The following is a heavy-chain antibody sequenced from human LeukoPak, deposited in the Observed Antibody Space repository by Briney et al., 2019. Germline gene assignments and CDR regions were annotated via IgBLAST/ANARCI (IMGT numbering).Heavy chain of an antibody. V-gene: IGHV1-46*01. CDR1: GYTFTSYY. CDR2: INPSGGST. Sequence: VASVKVSCKASGYTFTSYYMHWVRQAPGQGLEWMGIINPSGGSTSYAQKFQGRVTMTRDTSTSTVYMELSSLRSEDTAVYYCARELGSSKYYYGMDVWGQGTTVTVSS. J-gene: IGHJ6*02. CDR3: ARELGSSKYYYGMDV. D-gene: IGHD3-10*01.